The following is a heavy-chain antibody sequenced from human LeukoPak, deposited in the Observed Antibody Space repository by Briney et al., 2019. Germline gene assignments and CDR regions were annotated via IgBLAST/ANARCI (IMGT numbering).Heavy chain of an antibody. V-gene: IGHV4-59*01. D-gene: IGHD2-21*01. CDR2: IYYSGST. J-gene: IGHJ3*02. Sequence: SETLSLTCTVSGGSISSYYWSWIRQPPGKGLEWIGYIYYSGSTNYNPSLKSRVTISVDTSKNQFSLKLSSVTAADTAVYYCARDFRTVFHAFDIWGQGTMVTVSS. CDR3: ARDFRTVFHAFDI. CDR1: GGSISSYY.